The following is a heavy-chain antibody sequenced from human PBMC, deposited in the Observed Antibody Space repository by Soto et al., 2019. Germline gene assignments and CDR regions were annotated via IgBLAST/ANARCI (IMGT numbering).Heavy chain of an antibody. V-gene: IGHV1-69*01. D-gene: IGHD3-10*01. CDR3: ARDRTVLTMGLFYYYGFDV. CDR1: GGAFRNYA. CDR2: IIPIFGTP. Sequence: QVQLVQSGAEVKKPGSSVKVSCKASGGAFRNYAVSWVRQAPGQGLEWMGGIIPIFGTPNYAQKFLGRVTIAADESTSTAYMALDNLRSEDTAVYYYARDRTVLTMGLFYYYGFDVWGQGTTVTVSS. J-gene: IGHJ6*02.